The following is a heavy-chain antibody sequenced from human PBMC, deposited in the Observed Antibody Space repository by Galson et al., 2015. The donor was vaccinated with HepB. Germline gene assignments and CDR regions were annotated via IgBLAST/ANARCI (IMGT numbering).Heavy chain of an antibody. CDR2: INPNSGGT. CDR1: GYTFTGDY. V-gene: IGHV1-2*02. Sequence: SVKVSCKASGYTFTGDYMHWVRQAPGQGLEWLVWINPNSGGTNYAQTFQGRVTMTRDTSISTAYMELSRLRSDDTAVYYCARVPRDYYYGMDFWGQGSTVTVSS. J-gene: IGHJ6*01. CDR3: ARVPRDYYYGMDF. D-gene: IGHD3-10*01.